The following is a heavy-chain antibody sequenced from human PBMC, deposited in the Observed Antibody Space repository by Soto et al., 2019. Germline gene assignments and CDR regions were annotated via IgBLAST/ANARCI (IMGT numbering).Heavy chain of an antibody. CDR2: IIPIFDTA. V-gene: IGHV1-69*12. CDR3: ARGNHRWLQLWYFDL. J-gene: IGHJ2*01. Sequence: QVQLVQSGAEVKKPGSSVTVSCKASGGTFSSYTISWVRQAPGQRLEWMGGIIPIFDTANYAQKFQGRVTITAAESTSAAYMELSSLRSEDTAMYYCARGNHRWLQLWYFDLWGRGTLVTVSS. D-gene: IGHD5-12*01. CDR1: GGTFSSYT.